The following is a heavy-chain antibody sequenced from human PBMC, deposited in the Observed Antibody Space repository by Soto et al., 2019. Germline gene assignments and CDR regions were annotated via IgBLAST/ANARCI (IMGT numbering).Heavy chain of an antibody. CDR3: AHTTGYNWNDY. D-gene: IGHD1-20*01. CDR2: IYWDDDK. Sequence: SGPTLVKPTQTLTLTCTFSGFSLSTSGVGVGWIRQPPGKALEWLALIYWDDDKRSSPSLKSRLTITKDTSKNQVVLTKTNMDPVDTATYYWAHTTGYNWNDYWGQGTLVTVSS. CDR1: GFSLSTSGVG. V-gene: IGHV2-5*02. J-gene: IGHJ4*02.